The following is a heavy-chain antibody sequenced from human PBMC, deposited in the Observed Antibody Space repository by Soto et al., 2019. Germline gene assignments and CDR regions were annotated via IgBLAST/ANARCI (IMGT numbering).Heavy chain of an antibody. D-gene: IGHD2-2*01. CDR2: VYWDGEK. CDR3: AHRPNCWSTSCFYFDY. CDR1: GFSLSTSGVG. J-gene: IGHJ4*02. Sequence: QITLKESGPTLVKPTQTLMLTCTFSGFSLSTSGVGVGWVRQPPGKALEWLALVYWDGEKRYSPSLKSRLTITKDTSKNQVVLTMTNVDPVDTATYYCAHRPNCWSTSCFYFDYWGQGILVTVSS. V-gene: IGHV2-5*02.